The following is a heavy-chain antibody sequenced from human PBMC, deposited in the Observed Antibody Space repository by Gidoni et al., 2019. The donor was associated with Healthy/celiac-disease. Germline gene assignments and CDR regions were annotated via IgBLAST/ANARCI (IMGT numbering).Heavy chain of an antibody. CDR2: IYYSGST. CDR1: RGSISSGGYY. J-gene: IGHJ3*02. CDR3: ASQSSGSYRSGAFDI. Sequence: QVQLQESGPGLVQPSQTLSLPCTVSRGSISSGGYYWSWIRQHPGKGLEWSGYIYYSGSTYYNPSLKSRVTISVDTSKNQFSLKLCSVTAADTALYYCASQSSGSYRSGAFDIWVQGTMVTVSS. D-gene: IGHD3-10*01. V-gene: IGHV4-31*03.